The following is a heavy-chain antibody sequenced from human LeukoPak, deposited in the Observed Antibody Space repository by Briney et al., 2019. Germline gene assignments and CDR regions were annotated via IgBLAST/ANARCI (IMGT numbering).Heavy chain of an antibody. V-gene: IGHV4-59*01. Sequence: PSETLSLTCTVSGGSIGIYYWSWIRLPPGKGLEWIGYIYYTGATYYNPSLKSRVTISLDTSKNQFSLKLSSVTAADAAMYYCASAGYSYSTGYYFDSWGQGALVTVSS. D-gene: IGHD5-18*01. CDR1: GGSIGIYY. CDR2: IYYTGAT. CDR3: ASAGYSYSTGYYFDS. J-gene: IGHJ4*02.